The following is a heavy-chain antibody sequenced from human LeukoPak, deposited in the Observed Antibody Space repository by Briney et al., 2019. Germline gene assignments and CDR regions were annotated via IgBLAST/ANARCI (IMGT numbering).Heavy chain of an antibody. Sequence: ASVKVSCKASGYTFTGYCMHWVRQAPGQGLEWMGWINPNSGGTNYAQNVQGRVTMTRDTYISTAYMELSRLRSDDTAVYYCARVGSDILTGKGVYYMDVWGKGTTVTVSS. CDR1: GYTFTGYC. V-gene: IGHV1-2*02. CDR2: INPNSGGT. D-gene: IGHD3-9*01. J-gene: IGHJ6*03. CDR3: ARVGSDILTGKGVYYMDV.